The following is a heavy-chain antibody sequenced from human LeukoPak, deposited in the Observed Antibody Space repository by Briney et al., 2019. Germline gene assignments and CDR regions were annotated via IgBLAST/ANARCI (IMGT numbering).Heavy chain of an antibody. CDR1: GFTFSSYA. V-gene: IGHV3-30*04. Sequence: GGSLRLSCAASGFTFSSYAMHWVRQAPGKGLEWVAVISYDGSNKYYADSVKGRFTISRDNSKNTLYLQMNSLRAEDTAVYYCAKGGSRFGELAEVDFDYWGQGTLVTVSS. J-gene: IGHJ4*02. D-gene: IGHD3-10*02. CDR2: ISYDGSNK. CDR3: AKGGSRFGELAEVDFDY.